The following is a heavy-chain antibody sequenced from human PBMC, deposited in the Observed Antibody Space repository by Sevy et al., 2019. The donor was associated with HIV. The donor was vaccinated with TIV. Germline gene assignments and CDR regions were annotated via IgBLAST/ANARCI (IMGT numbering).Heavy chain of an antibody. CDR2: ISGSGGST. D-gene: IGHD3-22*01. J-gene: IGHJ4*02. CDR3: ARPNEPAYYYDSSGVDY. V-gene: IGHV3-23*01. Sequence: GGSLRLSCAASGFTFSSYAMSWVRQAPGKGLEWVSAISGSGGSTCYADSVKGRFTISRDNSKNTLYLQMNSLRAEDTAVYYCARPNEPAYYYDSSGVDYWGQGTLVTVSS. CDR1: GFTFSSYA.